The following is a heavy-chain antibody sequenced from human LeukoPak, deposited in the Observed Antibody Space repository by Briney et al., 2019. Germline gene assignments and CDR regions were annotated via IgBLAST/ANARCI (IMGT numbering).Heavy chain of an antibody. D-gene: IGHD5-18*01. V-gene: IGHV3-20*01. J-gene: IGHJ6*02. CDR3: ARVSLYSYGQYYHGMDV. Sequence: GGSLRLSCAASGFIFDDYGMSWVRQAPGKGLEWVSGVSWDSSSTGYADSVKGRFTISRDNAKNSLYLQMNSLRAEDTALYHCARVSLYSYGQYYHGMDVWGQGTTVTVSS. CDR2: VSWDSSST. CDR1: GFIFDDYG.